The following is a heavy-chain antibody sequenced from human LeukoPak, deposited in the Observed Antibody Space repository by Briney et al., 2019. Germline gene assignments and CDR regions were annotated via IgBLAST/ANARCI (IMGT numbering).Heavy chain of an antibody. D-gene: IGHD3-22*01. CDR3: ARANYYDSSGLFDY. Sequence: SETLSLTCTVSGGSISSSSYYWGWVRQPPRKGLGGVGSIYYSGSTYYNPSLKSRVTISVDTSKNQFSLKLSSVTAADTAVYYCARANYYDSSGLFDYWGQGTLVTVSS. V-gene: IGHV4-39*07. CDR2: IYYSGST. CDR1: GGSISSSSYY. J-gene: IGHJ4*02.